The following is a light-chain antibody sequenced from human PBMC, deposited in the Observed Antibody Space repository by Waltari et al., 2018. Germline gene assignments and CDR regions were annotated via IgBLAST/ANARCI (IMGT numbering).Light chain of an antibody. CDR3: FSYAGSGIYV. J-gene: IGLJ1*01. CDR1: SSDVGRYNL. CDR2: EDI. Sequence: HSALTQPASASGSPGHPIPTSCTRTSSDVGRYNLVSWYQQHPGNPPKIMIYEDIKRPSGASNRFSGSKSANTASLTISGLQAEDEADYYCFSYAGSGIYVFGTGTKVTV. V-gene: IGLV2-23*01.